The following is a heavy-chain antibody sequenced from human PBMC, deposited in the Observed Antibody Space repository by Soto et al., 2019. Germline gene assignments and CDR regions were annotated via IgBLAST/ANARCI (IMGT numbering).Heavy chain of an antibody. J-gene: IGHJ2*01. D-gene: IGHD1-20*01. CDR2: ISKEGSAQ. V-gene: IGHV3-30*18. CDR1: GFTFRSFG. Sequence: QVQLVESGGGVVQPGRSLRLSCAASGFTFRSFGMHWVRQAPGKGLEWVAVISKEGSAQYYADSVEGRFTISRDNSKHTRYLQMDSLRAEDTAVYYCAKEFNWNNWYFDLWGRGTLVTVSS. CDR3: AKEFNWNNWYFDL.